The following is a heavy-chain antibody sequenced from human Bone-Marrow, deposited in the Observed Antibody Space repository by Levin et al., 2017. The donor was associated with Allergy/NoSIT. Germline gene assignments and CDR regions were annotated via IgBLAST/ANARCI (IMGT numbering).Heavy chain of an antibody. Sequence: PGESLKISCAASGFTFSSYSMNWVRQAPGKGLNWVSSITSSSSYIYYADSVKGRFTISRDNAKNSLYLQMNSLRVEDTAVYYCARGLEYSGLPWGQGTLVTVSS. CDR1: GFTFSSYS. D-gene: IGHD5-12*01. CDR2: ITSSSSYI. J-gene: IGHJ5*02. V-gene: IGHV3-21*01. CDR3: ARGLEYSGLP.